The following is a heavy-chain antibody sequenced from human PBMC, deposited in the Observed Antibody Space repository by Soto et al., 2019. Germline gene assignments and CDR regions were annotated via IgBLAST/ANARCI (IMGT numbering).Heavy chain of an antibody. CDR3: ARNPIWDYGDPRNAFDI. CDR2: IDWDDDK. J-gene: IGHJ3*02. D-gene: IGHD4-17*01. CDR1: GFSLNTNGVS. V-gene: IGHV2-70*12. Sequence: SGPTLVNPTQTLTLTCTLSGFSLNTNGVSVNWIRQPPGKALEWLARIDWDDDKYYNSSLKTRLTISRDSSRNQVVLTMTNMDPVDTGTYFCARNPIWDYGDPRNAFDIWGQGTSVTVSS.